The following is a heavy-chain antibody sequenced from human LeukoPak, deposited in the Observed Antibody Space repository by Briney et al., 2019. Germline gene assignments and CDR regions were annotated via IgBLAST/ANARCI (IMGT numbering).Heavy chain of an antibody. CDR2: IHYSGST. Sequence: KSSQTLSLTCSVSGGSITSHFWSWIQQPPGKGLEWIGYIHYSGSTNYNPSLKSRVTISPDTSKNQLFLKLNSVTAADTAVYYCARLVWLGESPGSWFDSWGQGTLVTVSS. CDR3: ARLVWLGESPGSWFDS. J-gene: IGHJ5*01. V-gene: IGHV4-59*11. CDR1: GGSITSHF. D-gene: IGHD3-10*01.